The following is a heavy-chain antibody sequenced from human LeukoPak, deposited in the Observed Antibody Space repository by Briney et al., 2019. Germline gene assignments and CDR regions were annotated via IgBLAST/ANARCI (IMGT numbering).Heavy chain of an antibody. D-gene: IGHD4-17*01. CDR2: ISGSGGST. Sequence: GGSLRLSCVGSGFTFRSHAMSWVRQAPGKGLEWVSAISGSGGSTYYADSVKGRFTISRDNSKNTLYLQMNSLRAEDTAVYYCAKVYDYAYYFDYWGQGTLVTVSS. V-gene: IGHV3-23*01. J-gene: IGHJ4*02. CDR3: AKVYDYAYYFDY. CDR1: GFTFRSHA.